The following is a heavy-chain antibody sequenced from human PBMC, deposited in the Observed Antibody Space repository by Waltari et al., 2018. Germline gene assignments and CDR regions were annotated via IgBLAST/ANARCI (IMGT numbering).Heavy chain of an antibody. J-gene: IGHJ3*02. V-gene: IGHV3-7*01. CDR3: SKRLEI. Sequence: EVQLVESGGGLVQPGGSLRLSCEASGFSSDWMDWVRQAPGKALQWVANINEDGGEKYYLGSVKGRFTISRDNAKKLVYLEMNSLRAEDTAIYYCSKRLEIWGRGTMVAVSS. CDR2: INEDGGEK. CDR1: GFSSDW.